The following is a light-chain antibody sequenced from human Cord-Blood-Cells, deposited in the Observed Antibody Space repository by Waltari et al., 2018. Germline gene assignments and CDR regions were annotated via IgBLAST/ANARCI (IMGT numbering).Light chain of an antibody. J-gene: IGKJ4*01. CDR1: QSISSY. CDR2: AAS. Sequence: DIQMTQSPSSLSASVGDRVTITCRASQSISSYLNWYQQKPGKDPKLLIYAASSLQSGVPSRFSGSGSGTDFTPTISSLQPEDFATYYCQQSYSTPTFGGGTKVEIK. V-gene: IGKV1-39*01. CDR3: QQSYSTPT.